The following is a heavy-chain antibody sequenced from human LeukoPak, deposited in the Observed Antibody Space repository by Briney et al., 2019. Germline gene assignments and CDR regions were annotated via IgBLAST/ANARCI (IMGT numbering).Heavy chain of an antibody. D-gene: IGHD3-9*01. V-gene: IGHV3-15*01. J-gene: IGHJ4*02. CDR3: TAYYDFLTGYNTRRDY. Sequence: PGGSLRLSCAASGFPFTIAWMSWVRQAPGNGLEWIGRIRSKNDGGTTDYAAPVKGKFTISRDDSKGTLYLHMSSLTTEDTAIYYCTAYYDFLTGYNTRRDYWGRGTLVTVSP. CDR1: GFPFTIAW. CDR2: IRSKNDGGTT.